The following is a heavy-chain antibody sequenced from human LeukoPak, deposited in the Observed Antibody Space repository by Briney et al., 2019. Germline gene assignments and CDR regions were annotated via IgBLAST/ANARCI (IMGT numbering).Heavy chain of an antibody. CDR3: ARGCTSSSCYDY. J-gene: IGHJ4*02. D-gene: IGHD2-2*01. CDR1: GFTFSSYE. Sequence: PGGSLRLSCAASGFTFSSYEMNWVRQAPGKGLEWVSGISGSGSSTYYADSVKGRFTISRDNSKNSLYLQMNSLRVEDTAVYYCARGCTSSSCYDYWGQGTLVTVSS. CDR2: ISGSGSST. V-gene: IGHV3-48*03.